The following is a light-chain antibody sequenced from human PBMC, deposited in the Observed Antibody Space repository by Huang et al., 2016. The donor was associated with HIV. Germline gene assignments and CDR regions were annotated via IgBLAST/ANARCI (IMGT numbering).Light chain of an antibody. J-gene: IGKJ1*01. CDR3: LQHNTYPWT. Sequence: DIQMTQPPFVMSASVGERVTITCRASQGISEYLAWFQQKPGKGPKRLIYAAANLQSGVPSRFSGSGSETEFPLTISSLQPEDFATYYCLQHNTYPWTFGQGTKVEIK. V-gene: IGKV1-17*03. CDR1: QGISEY. CDR2: AAA.